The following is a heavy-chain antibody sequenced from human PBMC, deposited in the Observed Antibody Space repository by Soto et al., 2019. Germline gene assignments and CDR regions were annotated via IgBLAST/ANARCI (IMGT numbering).Heavy chain of an antibody. CDR1: ADSISSSSYF. CDR3: ARHRGSYGGEYYFDY. D-gene: IGHD5-18*01. J-gene: IGHJ4*02. Sequence: PSETLSLTCTVSADSISSSSYFWGWIRQPPGKGLEWIGTIYYTGSTSYNPSLKSRVTISLDTSKNQFSLKLTSVTAADTAVYHCARHRGSYGGEYYFDYWGQGTPVTVSS. V-gene: IGHV4-39*01. CDR2: IYYTGST.